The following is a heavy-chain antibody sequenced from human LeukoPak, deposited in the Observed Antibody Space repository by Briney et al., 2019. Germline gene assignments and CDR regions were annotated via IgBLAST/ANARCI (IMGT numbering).Heavy chain of an antibody. V-gene: IGHV3-13*05. CDR1: GFTLSSYA. J-gene: IGHJ2*01. D-gene: IGHD4-17*01. Sequence: GGSLRLSCAASGFTLSSYAMHWVRQATGKGLEWVSAIGTAGDPYYPGSVKGRFTISRENAKNSLYLQMNSLRAGDTAVYYCARGGGTVPRYWYFDLWGRGTLVTVSS. CDR3: ARGGGTVPRYWYFDL. CDR2: IGTAGDP.